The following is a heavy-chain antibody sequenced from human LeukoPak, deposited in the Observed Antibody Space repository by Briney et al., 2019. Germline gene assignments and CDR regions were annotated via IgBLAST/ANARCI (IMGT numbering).Heavy chain of an antibody. Sequence: GGSLRLSCAASGFTFTSYGMHWVRQAPGKGLEWVAVIWYDGSNKYYADSVKGRFTISRDNSKNTLYLQMNSLRAEDTAVYYCAKGYYYDSSGYYQHFDHWGQGTLVTVSS. J-gene: IGHJ4*02. CDR3: AKGYYYDSSGYYQHFDH. D-gene: IGHD3-22*01. V-gene: IGHV3-30*02. CDR2: IWYDGSNK. CDR1: GFTFTSYG.